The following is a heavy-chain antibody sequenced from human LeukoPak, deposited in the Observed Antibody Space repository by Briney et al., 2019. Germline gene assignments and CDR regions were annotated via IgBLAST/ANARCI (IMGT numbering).Heavy chain of an antibody. CDR2: INSDGSST. D-gene: IGHD2-2*01. CDR3: ASVWTAVVPAAMPIYYFDY. CDR1: GFTFSSYW. Sequence: GGSLRLSCAASGFTFSSYWMHWVRQAPGKGLVWVSRINSDGSSTSYADSVKGRFTISRDNAKNTLYLQMNSLRAEDTAVYYCASVWTAVVPAAMPIYYFDYWGQGTLVTVSS. J-gene: IGHJ4*02. V-gene: IGHV3-74*01.